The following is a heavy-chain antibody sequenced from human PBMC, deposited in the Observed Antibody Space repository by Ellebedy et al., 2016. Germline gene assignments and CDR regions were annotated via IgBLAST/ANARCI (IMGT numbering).Heavy chain of an antibody. CDR3: VTLPGGVGVSFADY. Sequence: GGSLRLSCAASGFTFSDYYMDWVRQTPGKGLEWVGRIRRKSNGYTTEYAASVKGRVTISRDDSKNSVFLQMNSLKTEDTAVYYCVTLPGGVGVSFADYWGQGILVTVSS. J-gene: IGHJ4*02. V-gene: IGHV3-72*01. CDR2: IRRKSNGYTT. D-gene: IGHD2-2*01. CDR1: GFTFSDYY.